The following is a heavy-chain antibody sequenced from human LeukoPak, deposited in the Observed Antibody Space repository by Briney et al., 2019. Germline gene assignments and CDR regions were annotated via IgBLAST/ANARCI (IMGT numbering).Heavy chain of an antibody. V-gene: IGHV4-59*08. CDR3: ASNWNYGWFDP. CDR2: IYYSGST. J-gene: IGHJ5*02. Sequence: SETLSLTCTVSGGSISSYYWSWIRQPPGKGLEWIGYIYYSGSTNYNPSLKSRVTISVDTSKNQFSLKLSSVTAADTAVYYCASNWNYGWFDPWGQGTLVTVSS. CDR1: GGSISSYY. D-gene: IGHD1-7*01.